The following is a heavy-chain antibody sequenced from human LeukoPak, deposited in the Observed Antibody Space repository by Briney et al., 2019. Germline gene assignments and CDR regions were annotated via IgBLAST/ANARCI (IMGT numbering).Heavy chain of an antibody. V-gene: IGHV3-66*01. Sequence: GGSLRLSCAASGFTFSTYAMHWVRQAPGKGLEWVSVIYSGGSTYYSDYVQGRFIISKDNSKNTLYLQMNSLRAEDTAVYYCARAIDGPLGAFDIWGQGTMVTVSS. CDR1: GFTFSTYA. CDR3: ARAIDGPLGAFDI. J-gene: IGHJ3*02. D-gene: IGHD7-27*01. CDR2: IYSGGST.